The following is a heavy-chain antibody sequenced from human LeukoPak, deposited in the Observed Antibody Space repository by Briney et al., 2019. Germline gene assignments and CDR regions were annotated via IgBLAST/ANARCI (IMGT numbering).Heavy chain of an antibody. CDR2: IKQDGSEK. J-gene: IGHJ6*02. CDR3: ASLGLEWFPMVRNGMDV. V-gene: IGHV3-7*01. Sequence: PGGSLRLSCAASGFTFSSYWMSWVRQAPGKGLEWVANIKQDGSEKYYVDSVKGRFTISRDNAKNSLYLQMNSLRAEDTAVYYCASLGLEWFPMVRNGMDVWGQGTTVTVSS. CDR1: GFTFSSYW. D-gene: IGHD3-3*01.